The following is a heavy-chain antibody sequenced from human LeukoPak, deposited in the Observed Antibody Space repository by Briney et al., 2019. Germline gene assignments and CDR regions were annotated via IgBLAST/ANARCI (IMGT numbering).Heavy chain of an antibody. CDR3: AKVYRDYGDYFAFDI. CDR1: GFMFSSYA. V-gene: IGHV3-23*01. Sequence: GGSLRLSCAASGFMFSSYAMSWVRQAPGKGLEWVSAISGSGGSTYYADSVKGRFTISRDNSKNTLYLLMNTLRAEDTAVYYCAKVYRDYGDYFAFDIWGQGTMVTVSS. D-gene: IGHD4-17*01. J-gene: IGHJ3*02. CDR2: ISGSGGST.